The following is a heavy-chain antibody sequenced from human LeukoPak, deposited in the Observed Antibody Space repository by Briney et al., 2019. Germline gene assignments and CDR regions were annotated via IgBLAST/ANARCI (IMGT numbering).Heavy chain of an antibody. CDR1: GFTFSSYW. J-gene: IGHJ4*01. CDR2: IRQDGGEK. CDR3: ARDGAAPGLYFDL. Sequence: GGSLRLSCAVSGFTFSSYWMNWVRQAPGKGLEWVASIRQDGGEKSYVDSVKGRFAISRDNTKNSLYLQINSLRAEDTAMYYCARDGAAPGLYFDLWGQGTLVTVSS. V-gene: IGHV3-7*01. D-gene: IGHD6-13*01.